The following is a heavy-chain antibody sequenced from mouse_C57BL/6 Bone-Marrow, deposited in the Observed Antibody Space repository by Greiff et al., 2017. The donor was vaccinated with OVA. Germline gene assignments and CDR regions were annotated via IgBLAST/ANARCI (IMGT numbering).Heavy chain of an antibody. V-gene: IGHV5-12*01. CDR2: ISNGGGST. CDR3: ARRCYYGSSYGYFDV. J-gene: IGHJ1*03. D-gene: IGHD1-1*01. CDR1: GFTFSDYY. Sequence: EVMLVESGGGLVQPGGSLKLSCAASGFTFSDYYMYWVRQTPEKRLEWVAYISNGGGSTYYPDTVKGRFTISRDNAKNTLYLQRSRLKSEDTAMYYCARRCYYGSSYGYFDVWGTGTTVTVSS.